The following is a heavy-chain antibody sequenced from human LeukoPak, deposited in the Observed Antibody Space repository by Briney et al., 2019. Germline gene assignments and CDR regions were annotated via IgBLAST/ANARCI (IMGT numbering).Heavy chain of an antibody. CDR2: IYYSGST. V-gene: IGHV4-39*01. J-gene: IGHJ6*03. Sequence: PSETLSLTCTVSGGSISSSSYYWGWIRQPPGKGLEWIGGIYYSGSTYYNPSLKSRVTISVDTSKNQFSLKLSSVTAADTAVYYCARHPMRVLSGRGYYYYYYMDVWGKGTTVTVSS. CDR3: ARHPMRVLSGRGYYYYYYMDV. D-gene: IGHD4/OR15-4a*01. CDR1: GGSISSSSYY.